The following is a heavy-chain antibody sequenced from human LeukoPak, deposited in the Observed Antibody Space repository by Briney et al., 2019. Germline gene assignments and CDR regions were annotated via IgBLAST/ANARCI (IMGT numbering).Heavy chain of an antibody. CDR2: ISTSSSFI. D-gene: IGHD5-18*01. J-gene: IGHJ4*02. Sequence: GGSLRLSCAASGFTVSSNYMSWVRQAPGKGLEWVSSISTSSSFIYYADSVKGRFTISRDNAKNSLYLQMNSLRDEDTAVYYCARDHSYGYFFDYWGQGTLVTVSS. CDR3: ARDHSYGYFFDY. V-gene: IGHV3-21*01. CDR1: GFTVSSNY.